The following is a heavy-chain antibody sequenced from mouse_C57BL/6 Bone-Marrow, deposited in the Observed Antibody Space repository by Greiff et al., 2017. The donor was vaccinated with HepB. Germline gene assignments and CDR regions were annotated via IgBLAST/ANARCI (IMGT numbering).Heavy chain of an antibody. Sequence: EVKLVESGGDLVKPGGSLKLSCAASGFTFSSYGMSWVRQTPDKRLEWVATISSGGSYTYYPDSVKGRFTISRDNAKNTLYLQMSSLKSEDTAMYYCARHNYYGSRTWYFDVWGTGTTVTVSS. CDR1: GFTFSSYG. V-gene: IGHV5-6*01. CDR3: ARHNYYGSRTWYFDV. CDR2: ISSGGSYT. J-gene: IGHJ1*03. D-gene: IGHD1-1*01.